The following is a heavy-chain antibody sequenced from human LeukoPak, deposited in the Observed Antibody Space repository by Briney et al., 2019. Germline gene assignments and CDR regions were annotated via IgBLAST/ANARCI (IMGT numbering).Heavy chain of an antibody. D-gene: IGHD3-22*01. CDR2: ITNSGNSK. CDR1: GFTFSDYY. J-gene: IGHJ4*02. V-gene: IGHV3-11*06. Sequence: PGGSLRLSCTASGFTFSDYYMSWIRQAPGKGLEWVSYITNSGNSKSYADSVKGRFTISRDNTKNSLYLQMNGLRAEDTAVYYCARTRSGGYLTFDYWGQGILVTVSS. CDR3: ARTRSGGYLTFDY.